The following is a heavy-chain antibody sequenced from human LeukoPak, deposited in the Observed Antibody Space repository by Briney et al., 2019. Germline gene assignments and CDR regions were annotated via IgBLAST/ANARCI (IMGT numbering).Heavy chain of an antibody. Sequence: GGSLRLSCAASGFTFSDYYMSWIRQAPGKGLEWVANIKQDGSEKHYVDSVKGRFTISRDNAKNSLYLQMNSLRAEDTAVYYCARDYYDSSGYYSPLFDYWGQGTLVTVSS. CDR2: IKQDGSEK. J-gene: IGHJ4*02. V-gene: IGHV3-7*03. CDR3: ARDYYDSSGYYSPLFDY. CDR1: GFTFSDYY. D-gene: IGHD3-22*01.